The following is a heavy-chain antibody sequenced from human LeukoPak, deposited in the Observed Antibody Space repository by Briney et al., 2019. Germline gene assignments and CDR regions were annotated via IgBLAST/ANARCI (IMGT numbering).Heavy chain of an antibody. CDR1: GFTPSTYA. CDR2: ISSGGDTT. D-gene: IGHD2-21*02. J-gene: IGHJ6*02. CDR3: AKDYLMSPAGSDSAYYYYGMDV. V-gene: IGHV3-23*01. Sequence: GGSLRLSCAASGFTPSTYAMSWVRQAPGKGLESVSGISSGGDTTYYADSVKGRFTISRDNSKNTLYLQTNSLRAEDTAIYYCAKDYLMSPAGSDSAYYYYGMDVWGQGTTVTVSS.